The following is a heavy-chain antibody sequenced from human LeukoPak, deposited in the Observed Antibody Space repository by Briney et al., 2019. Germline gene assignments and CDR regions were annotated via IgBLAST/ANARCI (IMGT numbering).Heavy chain of an antibody. CDR2: INHSGST. J-gene: IGHJ4*02. CDR3: ARGGEQPPFDY. CDR1: GGSISSYY. D-gene: IGHD3-10*01. V-gene: IGHV4-34*01. Sequence: PSETLSLTCTVSGGSISSYYWSWIRQPPGKGLEWIGEINHSGSTNYNPSLKSRVTISVDTSKNQFSLKLSSVTAADTAVYYCARGGEQPPFDYWGQGTLVTVSS.